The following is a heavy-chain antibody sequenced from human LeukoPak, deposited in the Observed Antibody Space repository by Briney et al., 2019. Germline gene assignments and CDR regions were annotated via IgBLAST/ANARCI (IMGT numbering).Heavy chain of an antibody. V-gene: IGHV3-7*01. CDR1: GFSLSGYW. D-gene: IGHD6-13*01. CDR3: AREWQGGIAAAGTRIEGDY. CDR2: IKRDGSEK. J-gene: IGHJ4*02. Sequence: GGSLRLSCAVSGFSLSGYWMTWVRQAPGKGLEWVANIKRDGSEKNYVDSVKGRFTISRDNAENSLFLQMNSLRVEDTAVYYCAREWQGGIAAAGTRIEGDYWGQGTLVAVSS.